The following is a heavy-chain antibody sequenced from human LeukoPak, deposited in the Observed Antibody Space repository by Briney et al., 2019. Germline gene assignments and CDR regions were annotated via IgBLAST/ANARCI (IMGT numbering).Heavy chain of an antibody. D-gene: IGHD2-2*01. Sequence: GGSLRLSCAASGFTFSSYAMSWVRQAPGKGLEWVSGISGSGDNTYYADSVKGRFTISRDNAKNTLYLQMSSLRAEDTAVYYCARDPYCSSTGCYSGSWFDPWGQGTLVTVSS. CDR2: ISGSGDNT. CDR3: ARDPYCSSTGCYSGSWFDP. V-gene: IGHV3-23*01. J-gene: IGHJ5*02. CDR1: GFTFSSYA.